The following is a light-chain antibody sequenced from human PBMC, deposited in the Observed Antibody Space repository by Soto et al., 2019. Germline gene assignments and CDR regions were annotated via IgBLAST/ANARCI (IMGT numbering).Light chain of an antibody. CDR3: QKYNSAPWT. CDR1: LGIRNY. J-gene: IGKJ1*01. Sequence: DIQMTQSPSSLSASVGERVTITCRASLGIRNYLAWYQQKPGKVPQLLIYGASTLQSGVPSRFSGSGSGTDFTLTICSLQPEDVATYYCQKYNSAPWTFGQGTKVDIK. CDR2: GAS. V-gene: IGKV1-27*01.